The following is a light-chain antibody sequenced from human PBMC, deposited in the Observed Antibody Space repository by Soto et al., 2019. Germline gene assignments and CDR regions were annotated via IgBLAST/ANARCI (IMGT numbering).Light chain of an antibody. J-gene: IGKJ4*01. CDR3: PQYYVTPT. V-gene: IGKV1-39*01. Sequence: DIQMTQSPSSLSASVGDRVTITCRASQSINIYVNWYQQRPGKAPKLLISTASSLQSGVPSRFSGSGSGTDFTLTISGLQPEDSATYYCPQYYVTPTFGGGTKVEIK. CDR2: TAS. CDR1: QSINIY.